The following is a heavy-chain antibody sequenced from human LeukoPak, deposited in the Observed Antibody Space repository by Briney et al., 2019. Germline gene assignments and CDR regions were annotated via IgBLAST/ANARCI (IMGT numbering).Heavy chain of an antibody. CDR1: GFTFSSDG. D-gene: IGHD4-17*01. J-gene: IGHJ4*02. CDR2: IWYVGSNK. CDR3: AKSRPVTSDY. V-gene: IGHV3-33*06. Sequence: GGCLRLSCAASGFTFSSDGMHWVRQAPGKGLGWVAVIWYVGSNKYYADSVNGPFTHPKDNSKNTLHLQMTSLTAQDTAVYYCAKSRPVTSDYWGQGTRVTVSS.